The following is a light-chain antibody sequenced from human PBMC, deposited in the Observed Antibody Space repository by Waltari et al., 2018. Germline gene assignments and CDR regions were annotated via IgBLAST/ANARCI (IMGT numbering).Light chain of an antibody. J-gene: IGLJ1*01. CDR2: EVF. CDR1: PRDVGSYDL. V-gene: IGLV2-23*02. CDR3: CSYAGRGTYV. Sequence: QSALTQPASVSGTPGQSITISCRGPPRDVGSYDLVSWYQQHPGQAPKLLICEVFKRPPGTSSRFSGAKSGSTASLTISGLQPEDEADYYCCSYAGRGTYVFGSGTKVTVL.